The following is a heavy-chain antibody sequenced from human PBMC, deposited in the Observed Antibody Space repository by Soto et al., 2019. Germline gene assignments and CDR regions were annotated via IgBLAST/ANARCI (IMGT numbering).Heavy chain of an antibody. J-gene: IGHJ4*02. D-gene: IGHD2-2*01. CDR1: GGSISSYY. Sequence: PSETLSLTCTVSGGSISSYYWSWIRQSPEKGLEWIGYIYSSGSTNYNPSLKSRVTISVDTSKNQFALELSSVTAADTAVYYCARQYCSSTRCYQYFDYWGQGTLVTVSS. V-gene: IGHV4-59*08. CDR2: IYSSGST. CDR3: ARQYCSSTRCYQYFDY.